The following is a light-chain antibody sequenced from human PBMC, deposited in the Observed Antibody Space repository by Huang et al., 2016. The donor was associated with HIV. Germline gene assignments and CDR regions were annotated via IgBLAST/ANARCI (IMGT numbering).Light chain of an antibody. J-gene: IGKJ3*01. CDR1: AGVSSNV. CDR2: STA. CDR3: QHYGVSPMFT. V-gene: IGKV3-20*01. Sequence: EIVLTESPGTLSLSPGETATLSCRASAGVSSNVLAWYQHKPGQAPRLLIYSTAIRATGITDRFSGSGSGTDFTLTISRLEPEDFAVYYCQHYGVSPMFTFGPGTKVDIK.